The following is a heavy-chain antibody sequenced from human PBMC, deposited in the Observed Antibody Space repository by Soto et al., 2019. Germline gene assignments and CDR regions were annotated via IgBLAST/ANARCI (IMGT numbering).Heavy chain of an antibody. J-gene: IGHJ4*02. CDR2: ISAYNGNT. CDR1: GYTFISYG. V-gene: IGHV1-18*01. D-gene: IGHD3-3*01. Sequence: QVQLVQSGAEVKKPGASVKVSCKASGYTFISYGISWVRQAPGQGLEWMGWISAYNGNTNYAQKLQGRVTMTTDTSTSTAYMELRSLRSDDTPVYYCARSKRLFGVVIEYFDYWGQGTLVTVSS. CDR3: ARSKRLFGVVIEYFDY.